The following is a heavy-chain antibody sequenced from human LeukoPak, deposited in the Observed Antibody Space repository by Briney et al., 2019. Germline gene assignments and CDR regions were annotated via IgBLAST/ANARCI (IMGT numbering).Heavy chain of an antibody. D-gene: IGHD3-10*01. CDR1: GFTFSDYY. Sequence: GGSLRLSCAASGFTFSDYYMSWIRQAPGKGLEWVSYISSSGSTIYYADSVKGRFTISRDNAKNSLYLQMNSLRAEDTAVYYCHYYGSGSYSVMIDYWGQGTLVTVSS. CDR3: HYYGSGSYSVMIDY. J-gene: IGHJ4*02. V-gene: IGHV3-11*04. CDR2: ISSSGSTI.